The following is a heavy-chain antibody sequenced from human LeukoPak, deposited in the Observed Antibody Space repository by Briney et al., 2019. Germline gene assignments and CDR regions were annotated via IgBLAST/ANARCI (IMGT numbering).Heavy chain of an antibody. CDR3: ARDFWYDGRGQSFAFDI. CDR2: VWFDGSIT. J-gene: IGHJ3*02. V-gene: IGHV3-33*01. CDR1: GFTFSTYG. Sequence: PGGSLRLSCAASGFTFSTYGMHWVRQAPGKGLEWVACVWFDGSITYYGDSVKGRFTISRDNSKNTLYLQMNSLGVEDTAVYYCARDFWYDGRGQSFAFDIWGQGTTVSVSS. D-gene: IGHD3-22*01.